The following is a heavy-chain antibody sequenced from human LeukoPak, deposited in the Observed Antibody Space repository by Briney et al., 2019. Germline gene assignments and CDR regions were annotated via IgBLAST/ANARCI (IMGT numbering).Heavy chain of an antibody. D-gene: IGHD3-3*01. J-gene: IGHJ6*03. CDR1: GGSFSGYY. CDR2: INHSGST. Sequence: SETLSLTCAVYGGSFSGYYWSWIRQPPGKGLEWIGEINHSGSTNYNPSLKSRVTISVDTSKNQFSLKLSSVTAADTAVYYCARGIRDFWSGYPNYYYYYYMDVWGKGTTVTVSS. CDR3: ARGIRDFWSGYPNYYYYYYMDV. V-gene: IGHV4-34*01.